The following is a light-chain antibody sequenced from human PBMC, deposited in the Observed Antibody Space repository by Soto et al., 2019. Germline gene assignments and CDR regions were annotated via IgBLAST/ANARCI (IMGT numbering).Light chain of an antibody. CDR1: QSVSTY. Sequence: EIVLTQSPVTLSLSPGDRATLSCRASQSVSTYLAWYQQKPDQAPSLLIYDVSDRATGIPARFSGSGSGTDFTLTISNLEPEDFAIYYCQQRSNWPLTFGGGTKVEIK. V-gene: IGKV3-11*01. J-gene: IGKJ4*01. CDR2: DVS. CDR3: QQRSNWPLT.